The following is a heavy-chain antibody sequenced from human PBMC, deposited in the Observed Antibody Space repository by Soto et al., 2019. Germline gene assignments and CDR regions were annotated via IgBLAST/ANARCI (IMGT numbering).Heavy chain of an antibody. CDR3: ARRKERSGPYYLDL. V-gene: IGHV1-8*01. CDR2: MNPNNGNA. Sequence: GSVKVSCQASGFTFITYDFSWLRQAAGQGLEWMGWMNPNNGNAGFAQKFRGRINMTRNTSISTAYLELSSLRSDDSAVYFCARRKERSGPYYLDLWGQGTQVTVSS. J-gene: IGHJ4*02. D-gene: IGHD6-25*01. CDR1: GFTFITYD.